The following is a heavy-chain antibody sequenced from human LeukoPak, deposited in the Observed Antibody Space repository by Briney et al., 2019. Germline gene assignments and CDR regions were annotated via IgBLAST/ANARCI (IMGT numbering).Heavy chain of an antibody. CDR3: TTDTHDFWSGYPPVGLFDY. CDR1: GFTFSNAW. J-gene: IGHJ4*02. CDR2: IKSKTDGGTT. D-gene: IGHD3-3*01. Sequence: GGSLRLSCAASGFTFSNAWMSWVRQAPGKGLEWVGRIKSKTDGGTTDYAAPVKGRFTISRDDSKNTLYLQMNSLKTEDTAVYYCTTDTHDFWSGYPPVGLFDYWGQGTLVTVSS. V-gene: IGHV3-15*01.